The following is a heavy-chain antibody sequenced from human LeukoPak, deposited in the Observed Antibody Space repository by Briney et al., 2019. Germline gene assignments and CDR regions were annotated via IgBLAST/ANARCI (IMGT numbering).Heavy chain of an antibody. D-gene: IGHD3-10*01. J-gene: IGHJ4*02. CDR3: ARRSPRGEIPYYFDY. Sequence: GESLKISCKGYEFRFSNYWIGWVRHMPGEGLEWMGIIYPGDSDTTYSPSFQGQVTISADKSISTAYLRWSSLKASDTAMYYCARRSPRGEIPYYFDYWGQGTLVTVSS. CDR2: IYPGDSDT. CDR1: EFRFSNYW. V-gene: IGHV5-51*01.